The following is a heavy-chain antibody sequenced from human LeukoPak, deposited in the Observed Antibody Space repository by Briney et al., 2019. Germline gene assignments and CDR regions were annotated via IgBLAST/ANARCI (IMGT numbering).Heavy chain of an antibody. V-gene: IGHV3-30*02. CDR3: AKDWGEYFDYVWGSFTSFDF. CDR2: IRYDGSNK. CDR1: GFTFSSYG. D-gene: IGHD3-16*01. J-gene: IGHJ4*02. Sequence: GGSLRLSCAASGFTFSSYGMHWVRQAPGKGLEWVAFIRYDGSNKYYADSVKGRFTISRDNSKNTLYLQMNSLRAEDTAVYYCAKDWGEYFDYVWGSFTSFDFWGQGTLVTVSA.